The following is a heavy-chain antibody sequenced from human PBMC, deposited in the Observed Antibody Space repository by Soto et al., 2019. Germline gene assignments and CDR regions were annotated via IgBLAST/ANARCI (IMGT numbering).Heavy chain of an antibody. D-gene: IGHD3-22*01. CDR1: GFTFSSYA. Sequence: EVQLLESGGGLVQPGGSLRLSCAASGFTFSSYAMSWVRQAPGKGLEWVSAISGSGGSTYYADSVKGRFTISRDNSKNTRDLKKNSLRAEDRAVYYCANPKSMIVPKRLFDYWGQGTLVTVSS. CDR2: ISGSGGST. V-gene: IGHV3-23*01. J-gene: IGHJ4*02. CDR3: ANPKSMIVPKRLFDY.